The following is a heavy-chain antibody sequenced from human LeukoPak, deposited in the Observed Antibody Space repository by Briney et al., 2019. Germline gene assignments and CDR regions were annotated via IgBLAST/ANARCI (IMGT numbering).Heavy chain of an antibody. CDR2: ISWNSGSI. D-gene: IGHD6-19*01. V-gene: IGHV3-9*01. J-gene: IGHJ6*02. CDR1: GFTFDDYA. Sequence: GGSLRLSCAASGFTFDDYAMHWVRQAPGKGLEWVSGISWNSGSIGYADSVKGRFTISRDNAKNSLYLQMNSLRAEDTAVYYCARGVAVAVYYYYGMDVWGQGTTVTVSS. CDR3: ARGVAVAVYYYYGMDV.